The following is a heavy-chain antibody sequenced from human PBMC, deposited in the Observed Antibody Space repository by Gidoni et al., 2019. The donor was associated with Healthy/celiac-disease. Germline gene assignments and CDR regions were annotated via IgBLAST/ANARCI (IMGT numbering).Heavy chain of an antibody. D-gene: IGHD3-22*01. Sequence: QVTLKESGPVLVKPEETLTLTCTVSGFSLSNARMGGSWIRQPPGKALEWLAHILSNDEKSYSTSLKSRLTISKVTSKSQVVLTMTNMDPVDTATYYCAREFYYYDSSGYFLIDYWGQGTLVTVSS. CDR2: ILSNDEK. J-gene: IGHJ4*02. CDR1: GFSLSNARMG. CDR3: AREFYYYDSSGYFLIDY. V-gene: IGHV2-26*01.